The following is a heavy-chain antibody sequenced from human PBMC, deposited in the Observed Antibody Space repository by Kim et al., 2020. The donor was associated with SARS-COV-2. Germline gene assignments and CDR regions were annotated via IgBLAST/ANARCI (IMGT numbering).Heavy chain of an antibody. CDR2: INPNSGGT. Sequence: ASVKVSCKASGYTFTGYYMHWVRQAPGQGLEWMGRINPNSGGTNYAQKFQGRVTMTRDTSISTAYMELSRLRSDDTAVYYCARRKIYDSSGPYGMDVWGQGTTVTVSS. CDR3: ARRKIYDSSGPYGMDV. V-gene: IGHV1-2*06. D-gene: IGHD3-22*01. CDR1: GYTFTGYY. J-gene: IGHJ6*02.